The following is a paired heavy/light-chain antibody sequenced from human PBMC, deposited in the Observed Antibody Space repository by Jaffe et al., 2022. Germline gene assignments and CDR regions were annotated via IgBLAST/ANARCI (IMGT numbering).Light chain of an antibody. CDR2: KAS. CDR1: QSISSW. Sequence: DIQMTQSPSTLSASVGDRVTITCRASQSISSWLAWYQQKPGKAPKLLIYKASSLESGVPSRFSGSGSGTEFTLTISSLQPDDFATYYCQQYNSYSRRTFGQGTKVEIK. V-gene: IGKV1-5*03. J-gene: IGKJ1*01. CDR3: QQYNSYSRRT.
Heavy chain of an antibody. J-gene: IGHJ4*02. Sequence: QVQLQESGPGLVKPSETLSLTCAVSGYSISSGYYWGWIRQPPGKGLEWIGSIYHSGSTYYNPSLKSRVTISVDTSKNQFSLKLSSVTAADTAVYYCARDLPRQELSITILDYFDYWGQGTLVTVSS. CDR3: ARDLPRQELSITILDYFDY. CDR1: GYSISSGYY. V-gene: IGHV4-38-2*02. D-gene: IGHD3-3*01. CDR2: IYHSGST.